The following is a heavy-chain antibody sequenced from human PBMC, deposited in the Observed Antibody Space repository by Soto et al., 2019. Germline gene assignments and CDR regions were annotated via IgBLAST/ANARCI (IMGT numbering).Heavy chain of an antibody. CDR1: GYSFSDYH. V-gene: IGHV1-2*04. D-gene: IGHD2-8*01. J-gene: IGHJ6*02. Sequence: ASVKVSCKASGYSFSDYHIHGVRQAPGQGLEGLGRINPKSGGTSSAQKFQGWVTMARETSISTAYMELNRQRADDRAVYFCARAHSTDCSNGVCSFFYNHEMDVWGQGTPVTVSS. CDR3: ARAHSTDCSNGVCSFFYNHEMDV. CDR2: INPKSGGT.